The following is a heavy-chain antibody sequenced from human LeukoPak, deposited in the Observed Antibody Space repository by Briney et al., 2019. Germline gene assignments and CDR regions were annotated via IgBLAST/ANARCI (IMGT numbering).Heavy chain of an antibody. CDR3: ARDGGDIVVVTASYYYMDV. D-gene: IGHD2-21*02. J-gene: IGHJ6*03. CDR1: GFTFRSYG. Sequence: GGSLRLSCVASGFTFRSYGMSWVRQAPGKGLEYVSAISSNGGSTYYANSVKGRFTISRDNSKNTLYLQMGSLRAEDMAVYYCARDGGDIVVVTASYYYMDVWGKGTTVTVSS. V-gene: IGHV3-64*01. CDR2: ISSNGGST.